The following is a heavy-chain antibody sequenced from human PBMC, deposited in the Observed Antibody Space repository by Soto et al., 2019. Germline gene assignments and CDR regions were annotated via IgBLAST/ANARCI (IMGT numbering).Heavy chain of an antibody. CDR1: GESFSGHI. J-gene: IGHJ4*02. V-gene: IGHV4-34*01. Sequence: SETLSLTCAVYGESFSGHIWTWIRQTPGKGLQWIGQINHSGSASYNPSLKGRVTISVHTSNSQFSLELSSVTAADTAVYYCARGLITGSHYSGGWYYFDSWGQGTQVTVSS. CDR3: ARGLITGSHYSGGWYYFDS. CDR2: INHSGSA. D-gene: IGHD6-19*01.